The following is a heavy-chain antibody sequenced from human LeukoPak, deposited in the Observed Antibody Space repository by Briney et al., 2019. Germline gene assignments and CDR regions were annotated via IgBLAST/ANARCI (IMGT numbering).Heavy chain of an antibody. V-gene: IGHV1-2*02. Sequence: ASVKVSCKASGYTFTGYYMHWVRQAPGQGLEWMGWINPNSGGTNYAQKFQGRVTMTRDTSISTAYMELSRLRSDDTAVYYCARDGYYGSGSYSAPDYWGRGTLVTVSS. J-gene: IGHJ4*02. CDR2: INPNSGGT. CDR1: GYTFTGYY. CDR3: ARDGYYGSGSYSAPDY. D-gene: IGHD3-10*01.